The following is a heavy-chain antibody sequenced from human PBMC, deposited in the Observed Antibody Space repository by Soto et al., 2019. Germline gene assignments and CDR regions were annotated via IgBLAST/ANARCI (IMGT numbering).Heavy chain of an antibody. J-gene: IGHJ4*02. Sequence: QVQLVQSGAEVKKPGTSVKVSCKASGYTFTSNDISWVRQAPGQGLEWMGWISTYNGNTNYAQKLQGRVTMTRDTCTSIAYMELRDLRSDDTAVYYCARDGYGNYGYWGQGSLVTVSS. D-gene: IGHD4-17*01. CDR2: ISTYNGNT. CDR1: GYTFTSND. CDR3: ARDGYGNYGY. V-gene: IGHV1-18*01.